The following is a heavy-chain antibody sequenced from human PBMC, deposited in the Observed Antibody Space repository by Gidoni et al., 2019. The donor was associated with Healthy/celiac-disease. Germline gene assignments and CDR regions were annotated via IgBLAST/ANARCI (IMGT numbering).Heavy chain of an antibody. CDR1: GGSLSIYY. V-gene: IGHV4-59*01. J-gene: IGHJ4*02. D-gene: IGHD3-16*02. CDR2: IYYSGST. Sequence: QVQLQESGPGLVKPSETLSLACTVSGGSLSIYYWSWIRQPPGKGLEWIGYIYYSGSTNYNPSLKRRVTISVDTSKNQFSLKLSSMTAADTAVYYWARTYYDYVWGSYQLDYWGQGTLVTVSS. CDR3: ARTYYDYVWGSYQLDY.